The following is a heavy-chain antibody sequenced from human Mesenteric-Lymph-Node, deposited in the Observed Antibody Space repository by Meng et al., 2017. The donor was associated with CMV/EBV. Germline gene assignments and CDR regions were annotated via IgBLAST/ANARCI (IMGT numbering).Heavy chain of an antibody. Sequence: ASVKVSCKASGYTFTGYYMHWVRQAPGQGLEWMGWINPNSGGTNYAQKFQGRVTMTRDTSISTAYMELSRLRSDDTAVYYCARDQEAVAGTDYWGQATLVTVSS. J-gene: IGHJ4*02. CDR1: GYTFTGYY. CDR3: ARDQEAVAGTDY. CDR2: INPNSGGT. D-gene: IGHD6-19*01. V-gene: IGHV1-2*02.